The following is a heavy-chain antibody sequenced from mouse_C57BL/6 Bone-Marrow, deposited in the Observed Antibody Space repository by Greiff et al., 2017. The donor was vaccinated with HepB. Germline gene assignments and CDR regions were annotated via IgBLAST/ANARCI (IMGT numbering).Heavy chain of an antibody. D-gene: IGHD1-1*01. J-gene: IGHJ3*01. CDR3: VKAVSSGSSYTWFAY. Sequence: DVMLVESGGGLVQPGASLRLSCAASGFTFNDYQMSWVRQAPGKAPEWLALIRNKANGYTTEYTASVKGRFTISRDNSQNILYLQMNTLRAEDSATYYCVKAVSSGSSYTWFAYWGQGTLVTVYA. V-gene: IGHV7-4*01. CDR2: IRNKANGYTT. CDR1: GFTFNDYQ.